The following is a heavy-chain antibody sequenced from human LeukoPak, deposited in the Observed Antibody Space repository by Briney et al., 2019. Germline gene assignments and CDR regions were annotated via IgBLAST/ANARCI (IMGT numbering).Heavy chain of an antibody. V-gene: IGHV3-21*01. J-gene: IGHJ5*02. Sequence: GGSLILSCAASGFTFSSYSMNWVRQAPGKGLEWVSSISSSSSYIYYADSVKGRFTISRDNAKNSLYLQMNSLRAEDTAVYYCARGRGSIAAAGPFDHWGQGTLVTVSS. CDR3: ARGRGSIAAAGPFDH. D-gene: IGHD6-13*01. CDR2: ISSSSSYI. CDR1: GFTFSSYS.